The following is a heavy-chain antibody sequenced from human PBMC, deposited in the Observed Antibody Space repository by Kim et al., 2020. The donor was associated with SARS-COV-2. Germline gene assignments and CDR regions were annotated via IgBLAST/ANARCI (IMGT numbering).Heavy chain of an antibody. CDR3: ARDEVATTHYYGMDV. Sequence: GWSLRLSCAASGFTFSSYEMNWVRQAPGKGLEWVSYISSSGSSTYYADSVKGRFTISRDNAKNSLYLQMNSLRAEDTAVYYCARDEVATTHYYGMDVWGQGTTVSVSS. D-gene: IGHD5-12*01. CDR2: ISSSGSST. J-gene: IGHJ6*02. CDR1: GFTFSSYE. V-gene: IGHV3-48*03.